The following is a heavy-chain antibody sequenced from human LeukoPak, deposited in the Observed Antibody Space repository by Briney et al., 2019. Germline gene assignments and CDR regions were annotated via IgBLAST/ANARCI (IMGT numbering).Heavy chain of an antibody. D-gene: IGHD3-10*01. V-gene: IGHV4-59*12. J-gene: IGHJ5*02. Sequence: SETLSLTCTVSGGSISSYYWSWIRQPPGKGLEWIGYIYYSGSTNYNPSLKSRVTISVDTSKNQFSLKLSSVTAADTAVYYCARAPRLWFGEFRNWFDPWGQGTLVTVSS. CDR1: GGSISSYY. CDR2: IYYSGST. CDR3: ARAPRLWFGEFRNWFDP.